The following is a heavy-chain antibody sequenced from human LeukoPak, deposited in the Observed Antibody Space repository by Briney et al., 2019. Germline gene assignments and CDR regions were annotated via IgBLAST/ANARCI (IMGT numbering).Heavy chain of an antibody. J-gene: IGHJ4*02. CDR3: AKDGYYYDSSGYYDGGYFDY. CDR2: ISGSAKST. V-gene: IGHV3-23*01. D-gene: IGHD3-22*01. Sequence: PGGSLRLSCAVSGFTFSSYATSWVRQAPGKGLEWVSGISGSAKSTYYADSVKGRFTISRDNSKNTMYLQMKSLRAEDTAEYFCAKDGYYYDSSGYYDGGYFDYWGQGTLVTVSS. CDR1: GFTFSSYA.